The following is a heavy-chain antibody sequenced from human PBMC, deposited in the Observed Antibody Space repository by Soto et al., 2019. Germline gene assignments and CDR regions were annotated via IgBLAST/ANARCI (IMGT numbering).Heavy chain of an antibody. CDR2: ISGNGGST. J-gene: IGHJ4*02. V-gene: IGHV3-23*01. Sequence: PEGSXRLSCTTSGFSFSTHIMSWGRQAPGKGLEWVSSISGNGGSTYYADSVRGRFTVSRGSSKNTLFLQMDRLTAEDTAVHLCANVNLRNLHYFGQWGQGTLVTVSS. CDR1: GFSFSTHI. CDR3: ANVNLRNLHYFGQ.